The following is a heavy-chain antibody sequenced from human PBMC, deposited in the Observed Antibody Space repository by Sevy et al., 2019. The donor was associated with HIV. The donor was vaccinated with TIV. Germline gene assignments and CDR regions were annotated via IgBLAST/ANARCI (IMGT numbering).Heavy chain of an antibody. Sequence: ASVKVSCKAFEYIFTGYYIHWVRQAPGQGLEWMGYINPNSGVTNYIQKFQGRVTMTRDTSISTTYLELRRLKSDDTAVYSCARGGRDGYNSPDYDAFDIWGQGTMVTVSS. V-gene: IGHV1-2*02. J-gene: IGHJ3*02. CDR3: ARGGRDGYNSPDYDAFDI. CDR1: EYIFTGYY. D-gene: IGHD5-12*01. CDR2: INPNSGVT.